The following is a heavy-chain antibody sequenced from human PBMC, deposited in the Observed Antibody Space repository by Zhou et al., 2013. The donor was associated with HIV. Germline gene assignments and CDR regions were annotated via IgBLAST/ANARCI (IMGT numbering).Heavy chain of an antibody. J-gene: IGHJ5*02. D-gene: IGHD4-17*01. CDR2: IRPYNGAT. CDR1: GDTFSSSYA. CDR3: ARGDTGWLDP. V-gene: IGHV1-18*01. Sequence: QVQLVQSGAEVRKPGSSVKVSCRLFGDTFSSSYAITWVRQAPGQGLEWMGWIRPYNGATKYAQKIQGRVIMTTDTSTSSVYIELRSLRVDDTAVYYCARGDTGWLDPWGQGTLVTVSS.